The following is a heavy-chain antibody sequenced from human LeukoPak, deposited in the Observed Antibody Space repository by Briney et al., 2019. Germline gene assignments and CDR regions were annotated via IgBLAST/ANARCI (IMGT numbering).Heavy chain of an antibody. V-gene: IGHV1-18*01. CDR3: ARGGPLMIVQMDDAFDI. Sequence: ASVKVSCKASGYTFTSYGISWVRQAPGQGLEWMGWISAYNGNTNYAQKLQGRVTMTTDTSTSTAYMELRSLRSDDTAVYYCARGGPLMIVQMDDAFDIWGQGTMATVSS. J-gene: IGHJ3*02. CDR1: GYTFTSYG. CDR2: ISAYNGNT. D-gene: IGHD3-22*01.